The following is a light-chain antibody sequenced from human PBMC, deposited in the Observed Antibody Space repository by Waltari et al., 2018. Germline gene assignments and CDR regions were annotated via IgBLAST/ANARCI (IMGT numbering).Light chain of an antibody. CDR3: SLYMGSGIWV. CDR2: KGS. Sequence: QTVVTQEPSLSVSPGGTVTLTCALTSGSVSTTSYATWYQQTPGQPPRTLVYKGSSRSSGFPGRFSGSVLGNTAALTITGAQADDEANYYCSLYMGSGIWVFGGGTKLTVL. J-gene: IGLJ3*02. CDR1: SGSVSTTSY. V-gene: IGLV8-61*01.